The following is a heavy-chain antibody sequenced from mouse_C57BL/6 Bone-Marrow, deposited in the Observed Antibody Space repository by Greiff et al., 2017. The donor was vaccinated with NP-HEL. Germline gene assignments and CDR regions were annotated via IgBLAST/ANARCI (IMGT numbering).Heavy chain of an antibody. J-gene: IGHJ4*01. CDR1: GFTFSSYA. D-gene: IGHD2-4*01. CDR2: ISDGGSYT. V-gene: IGHV5-4*01. Sequence: DVKLQESGGGLVKPGGSLKLSCAASGFTFSSYAMSWVRQTPEKRLEWVATISDGGSYTYYPDNVKGRFTISRDNAKNNLYLQMSHLKSEDTAMYYCARDRDYDGYYYAMDYWGQGTSVTVSS. CDR3: ARDRDYDGYYYAMDY.